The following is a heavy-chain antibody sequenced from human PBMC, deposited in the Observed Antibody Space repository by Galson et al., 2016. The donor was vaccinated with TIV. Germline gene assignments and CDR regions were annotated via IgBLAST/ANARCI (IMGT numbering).Heavy chain of an antibody. CDR1: GDSVSSNSAA. CDR3: ARAAGRNGATGHATCESFDF. CDR2: TYCRSRCYY. V-gene: IGHV6-1*01. Sequence: AISGDSVSSNSAAWNWIRQSPSRGLEWLGRTYCRSRCYYDYAVSVKSRITIESDTSKNQFSLQLNSVTSEDTAVYYCARAAGRNGATGHATCESFDFWGQGTKVTVSS. J-gene: IGHJ3*01. D-gene: IGHD3-10*01.